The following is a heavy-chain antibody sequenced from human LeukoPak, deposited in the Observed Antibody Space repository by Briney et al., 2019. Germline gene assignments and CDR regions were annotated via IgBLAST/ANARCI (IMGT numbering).Heavy chain of an antibody. V-gene: IGHV3-11*04. J-gene: IGHJ4*02. CDR1: AYSISSAYY. CDR3: ARVHYGSLGG. D-gene: IGHD3-10*01. CDR2: ISSSGSTI. Sequence: PSETLSLTCTVSAYSISSAYYWGWIRQPPGKGLEWVSYISSSGSTIYYADSVKGRFTISRDNAKNSLYLQMNSLRAEDTAVYYCARVHYGSLGGWGQGTLVTVSS.